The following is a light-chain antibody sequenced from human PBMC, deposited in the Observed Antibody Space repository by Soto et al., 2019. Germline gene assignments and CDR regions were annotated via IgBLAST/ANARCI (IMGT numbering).Light chain of an antibody. J-gene: IGKJ1*01. CDR2: GAT. CDR3: LQDYNFPWT. Sequence: AIQMTQSPSSLSASLGDRVTITCRASQGIRNDLGWYQQKPGNAPRLLIYGATTLQSGVPSRFSGSGSGTDFTLTISSLQPEDFATYYCLQDYNFPWTFGQGTKVEIK. CDR1: QGIRND. V-gene: IGKV1-6*01.